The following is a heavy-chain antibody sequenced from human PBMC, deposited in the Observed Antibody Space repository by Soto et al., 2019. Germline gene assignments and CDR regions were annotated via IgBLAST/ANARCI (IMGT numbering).Heavy chain of an antibody. CDR3: ATSFRYFDN. CDR2: SSGPPSRT. CDR1: GFTPTTTP. V-gene: IGHV3-23*01. Sequence: PGWSLRLSCAAAGFTPTTTPLSWVRQPAGKGLEWVTTSSGPPSRTYYVDSVTGRFFISRDNSKNTVTLQMNNLTLDDTAVYYCATSFRYFDNWGQGTRVTVSS. J-gene: IGHJ4*02. D-gene: IGHD3-9*01.